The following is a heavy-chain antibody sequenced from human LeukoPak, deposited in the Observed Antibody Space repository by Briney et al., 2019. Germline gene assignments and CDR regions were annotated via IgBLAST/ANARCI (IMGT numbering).Heavy chain of an antibody. D-gene: IGHD2-2*01. CDR1: GFTFSSYS. CDR2: ISSSSSYI. Sequence: GGSLRLSCAASGFTFSSYSMNWVRQAPGKGLEWVSSISSSSSYIYYADSVKGRFTISRDNAKNSLYLQMNSLRAEDTAVYYCATYSSSNGREFQYRGQGTLVTVSS. CDR3: ATYSSSNGREFQY. V-gene: IGHV3-21*01. J-gene: IGHJ1*01.